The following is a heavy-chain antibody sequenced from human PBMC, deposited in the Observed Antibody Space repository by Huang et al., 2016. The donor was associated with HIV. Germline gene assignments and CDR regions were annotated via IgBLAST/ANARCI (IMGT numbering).Heavy chain of an antibody. CDR3: ARAKDTWDAYDI. Sequence: QVQLVESGGGVVQPGRSLRLSCAASGFPFNNHAMHWVRQAPGKGLDWVACISNDGSNNYYADSVKGRFTISRDSSKSTLFLHMTSLRTEDTAVYYCARAKDTWDAYDIWGQGTMVIVSS. CDR2: ISNDGSNN. V-gene: IGHV3-30-3*01. CDR1: GFPFNNHA. D-gene: IGHD5-18*01. J-gene: IGHJ3*02.